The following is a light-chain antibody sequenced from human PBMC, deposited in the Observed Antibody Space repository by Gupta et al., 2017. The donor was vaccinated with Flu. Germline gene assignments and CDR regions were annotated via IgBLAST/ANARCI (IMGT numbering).Light chain of an antibody. CDR3: MQALQTPPT. V-gene: IGKV2-28*01. J-gene: IGKJ1*01. CDR1: QSLLQSKGYNY. CDR2: LGS. Sequence: DIVLTQSPLSLPVTPGEPASISCRSSQSLLQSKGYNYLDWYLQKPGQPPQLLIYLGSNRASGVPDRFSGSGSGTDFTLKISRVEAEDVGVYYCMQALQTPPTFGQGTKVEIK.